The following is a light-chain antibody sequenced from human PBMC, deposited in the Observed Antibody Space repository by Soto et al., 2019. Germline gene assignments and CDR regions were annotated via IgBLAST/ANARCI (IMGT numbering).Light chain of an antibody. Sequence: DIQMTQSPSTLSASVGDRVTITCRASQSISSWLAWYQQKPGKVPKLLIYAASTLQSGVPSRFSGSGSGTDFTLTISSLEPEDIATYYCQQYDSLPLTFGQGTRLEIK. J-gene: IGKJ5*01. CDR2: AAS. V-gene: IGKV1-27*01. CDR3: QQYDSLPLT. CDR1: QSISSW.